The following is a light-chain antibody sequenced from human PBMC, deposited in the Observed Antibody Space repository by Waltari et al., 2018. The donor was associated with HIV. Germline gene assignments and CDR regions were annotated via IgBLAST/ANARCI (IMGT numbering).Light chain of an antibody. CDR1: GSNIGSNT. V-gene: IGLV1-44*01. CDR2: SLD. Sequence: QSVLTQPPSASGTPGQRVTISCSGSGSNIGSNTVNWYQQPQGAAPRLLIHSLDQRPSGVPDRFSGSKSGASASLAISGLQSEDEADYYCAAWDDSLNAYVFGGGTKVTVL. J-gene: IGLJ1*01. CDR3: AAWDDSLNAYV.